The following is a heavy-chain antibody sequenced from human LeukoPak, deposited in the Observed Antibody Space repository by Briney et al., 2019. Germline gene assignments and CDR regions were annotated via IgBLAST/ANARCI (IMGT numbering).Heavy chain of an antibody. J-gene: IGHJ6*02. V-gene: IGHV1-18*01. Sequence: ASVKVSCKASGYTFTSYGISWVRQAPGQGLEWMGWISAFNANTNYAQKFQGRVTMTTDTSTSTVYMDLRNMRSDDTAVYYCARDLDIVVVAAALRHYGLDVWGQGTTVTVSS. D-gene: IGHD2-15*01. CDR2: ISAFNANT. CDR3: ARDLDIVVVAAALRHYGLDV. CDR1: GYTFTSYG.